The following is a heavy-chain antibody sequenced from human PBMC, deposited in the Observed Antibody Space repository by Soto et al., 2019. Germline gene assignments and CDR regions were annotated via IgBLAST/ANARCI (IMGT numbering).Heavy chain of an antibody. CDR3: ARGGSYYAP. CDR2: INSVSGGT. Sequence: ASVKVSCKASGNTHTIYFIHWLRQAPGQGLEWMGWINSVSGGTNYAPRFRGRVSMTRDTSSATAFMDLSGLRSDDTAVYYCARGGSYYAPWGQGTLVTVS. J-gene: IGHJ5*02. CDR1: GNTHTIYF. D-gene: IGHD3-16*01. V-gene: IGHV1-2*02.